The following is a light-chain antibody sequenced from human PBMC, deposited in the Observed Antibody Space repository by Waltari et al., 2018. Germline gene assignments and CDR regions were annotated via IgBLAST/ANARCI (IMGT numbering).Light chain of an antibody. CDR2: AIN. Sequence: QSALTQPRSVSGSPGQSVTISCTGTSSDVGANNFVSWYQHHPDKAPKLIIYAINKRPSGVPDRFSGSKSGNTASLTISGLQAEDEADYYCCSCVGRNIYWVFGGGTKLAVL. CDR3: CSCVGRNIYWV. V-gene: IGLV2-11*01. J-gene: IGLJ3*02. CDR1: SSDVGANNF.